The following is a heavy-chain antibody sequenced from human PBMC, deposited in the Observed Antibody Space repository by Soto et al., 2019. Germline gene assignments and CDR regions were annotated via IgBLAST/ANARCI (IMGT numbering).Heavy chain of an antibody. Sequence: LEGLSLTCAVSGGSVSSYYWSWVRQPPGKRPEWIAYIYNGGTTNYNPSLKSRLTISLDTSKNQFSLKLSSVTAADTAVYFCARGGPSSEWLDPWGQGIQVTVSS. CDR2: IYNGGTT. V-gene: IGHV4-59*02. CDR3: ARGGPSSEWLDP. CDR1: GGSVSSYY. J-gene: IGHJ5*02.